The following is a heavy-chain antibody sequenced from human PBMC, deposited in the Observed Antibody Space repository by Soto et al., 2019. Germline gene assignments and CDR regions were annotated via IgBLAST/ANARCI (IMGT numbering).Heavy chain of an antibody. CDR3: AASTETYAFDI. CDR2: ISSDGSNK. D-gene: IGHD2-21*02. V-gene: IGHV3-30-3*01. CDR1: GFTFSSNA. Sequence: QVQLVESGGGVVQPGRSLRLSCAASGFTFSSNAMHWVRQAPGKGLKWMAVISSDGSNKFYADSVKGRFTISRDNSQNTLYLQMNSLRAEDTAVYYCAASTETYAFDIWGQGTMVTVSS. J-gene: IGHJ3*02.